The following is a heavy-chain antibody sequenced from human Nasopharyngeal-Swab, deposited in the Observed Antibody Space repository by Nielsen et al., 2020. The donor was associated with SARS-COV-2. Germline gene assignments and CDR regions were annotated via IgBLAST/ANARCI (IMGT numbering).Heavy chain of an antibody. CDR1: GFIFSSYA. J-gene: IGHJ6*02. D-gene: IGHD6-19*01. CDR2: ISYDGSNE. Sequence: GESLKISCAASGFIFSSYAMHWVRQAPGKGLEWVAVISYDGSNEYYADSVKGRFTISRDNSKNTLYLQMNSLRAEDTAVYYCARAEVAGTWTALGAYYYYGMDVWGQGTTVTVSS. V-gene: IGHV3-30*04. CDR3: ARAEVAGTWTALGAYYYYGMDV.